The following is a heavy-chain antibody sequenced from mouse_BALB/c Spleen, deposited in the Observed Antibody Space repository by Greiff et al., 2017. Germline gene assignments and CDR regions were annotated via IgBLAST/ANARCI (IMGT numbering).Heavy chain of an antibody. J-gene: IGHJ3*01. V-gene: IGHV5-12-2*01. D-gene: IGHD4-1*02. CDR1: GFTFSSYT. Sequence: EVKLVESGGGLVQPGGSLKLSCAASGFTFSSYTMSWVRQTPEKRLEWVAYISNGGGSTYYPDTVKGRFTISRDNAKNTLYLQMSSLKSEDTAMYYCARLRNWEGFAYWGQGTLVTVSA. CDR3: ARLRNWEGFAY. CDR2: ISNGGGST.